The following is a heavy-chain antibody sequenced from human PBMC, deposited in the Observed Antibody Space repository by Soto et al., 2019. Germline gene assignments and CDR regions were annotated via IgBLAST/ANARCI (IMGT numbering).Heavy chain of an antibody. D-gene: IGHD3-22*01. CDR2: IDPSDSQT. CDR3: ARQIYDSDTGPNFQYYFDS. V-gene: IGHV5-10-1*01. J-gene: IGHJ4*02. Sequence: GESLKISCKGSGYSCAGYWITWVRQKPGKGLEWMGRIDPSDSQTYYSPSFRGHVPISVTKSITTVFLQWSSLRASDTAMYYCARQIYDSDTGPNFQYYFDSWGQGTPVTVS. CDR1: GYSCAGYW.